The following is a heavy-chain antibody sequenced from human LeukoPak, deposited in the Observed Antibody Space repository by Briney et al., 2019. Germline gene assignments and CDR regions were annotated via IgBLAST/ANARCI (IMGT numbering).Heavy chain of an antibody. D-gene: IGHD3-22*01. V-gene: IGHV3-7*01. Sequence: GGSLRLSCVASRFTFSDYWMSWIRQAPGKGLEWVANIKQDGSEQYYADSVKGRFTISRDNAQNSLYLQVNSLGVEDTAVYYCARDASTHDSAGYPLRYFDRWGRGTLVSV. CDR2: IKQDGSEQ. CDR3: ARDASTHDSAGYPLRYFDR. CDR1: RFTFSDYW. J-gene: IGHJ2*01.